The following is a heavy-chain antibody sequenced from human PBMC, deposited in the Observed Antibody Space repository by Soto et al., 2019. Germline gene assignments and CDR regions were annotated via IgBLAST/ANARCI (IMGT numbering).Heavy chain of an antibody. CDR3: ARDRGCTSGLCFLHWHFDL. D-gene: IGHD2-8*01. V-gene: IGHV3-30-3*01. CDR1: GFTFNSYA. CDR2: ISDDGSNK. Sequence: QVQLVESGGGVVQPGRSRRLSCAASGFTFNSYAIHWVRQAPGKGLEWVAVISDDGSNKYYADSVKGRFTISRDNSKNTLDLQMNSLRTEDTAVYYCARDRGCTSGLCFLHWHFDLWGRGTLLTVSS. J-gene: IGHJ2*01.